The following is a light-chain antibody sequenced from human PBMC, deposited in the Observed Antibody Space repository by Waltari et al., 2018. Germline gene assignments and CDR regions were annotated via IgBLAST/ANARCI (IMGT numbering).Light chain of an antibody. Sequence: QSALTQPASVSGSPGQSITISCTGTSRDIGNSNYVSWYQQFPGKVPKLMIYDVDKRPSGVSNRFSGSKSGNTASLTISGLQAEDEAHYYCNSYTRSKTWVFGGGTDLTVL. V-gene: IGLV2-14*01. CDR2: DVD. CDR3: NSYTRSKTWV. J-gene: IGLJ3*02. CDR1: SRDIGNSNY.